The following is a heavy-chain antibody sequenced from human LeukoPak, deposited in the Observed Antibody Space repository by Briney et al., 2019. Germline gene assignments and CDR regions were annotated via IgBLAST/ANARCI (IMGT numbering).Heavy chain of an antibody. CDR3: ARARPYDYVWGSYSY. V-gene: IGHV3-30-3*01. Sequence: PGRSLRLSCAASGFTFSSYAMHWVRQAPGKGLEWVAVISYDGSNKYYADSVKGRFTISRDNSKNTLYLQMNSLRAEDTAVYYCARARPYDYVWGSYSYWGQGTLVTVSS. CDR1: GFTFSSYA. D-gene: IGHD3-16*01. J-gene: IGHJ4*02. CDR2: ISYDGSNK.